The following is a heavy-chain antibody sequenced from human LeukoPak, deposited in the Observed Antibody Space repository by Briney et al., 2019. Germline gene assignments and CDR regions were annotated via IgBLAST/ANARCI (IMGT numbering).Heavy chain of an antibody. CDR2: ISNDGSNK. V-gene: IGHV3-30*18. Sequence: GRSLRLSCAASGFTFSSYGLHWVRQAPDKGLEWVALISNDGSNKDYADSVNGRFPISRDNSKNTLHLQMSSLRAEDTAVYYCGKGYCSSASCSYYGLDVWGQGTTVTVSS. CDR1: GFTFSSYG. CDR3: GKGYCSSASCSYYGLDV. D-gene: IGHD2-2*01. J-gene: IGHJ6*02.